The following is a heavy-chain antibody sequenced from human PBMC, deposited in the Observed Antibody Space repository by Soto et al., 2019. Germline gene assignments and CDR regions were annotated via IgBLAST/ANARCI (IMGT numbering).Heavy chain of an antibody. D-gene: IGHD6-6*01. V-gene: IGHV4-39*01. Sequence: QLQLQESGPGLVKPPETLSLTCTVSGGSISSSVYYWAWIRQPPGKGLEWIGHIYYSGSTFYNPSLKSRVTISVDTSKNQFSLKVTSVTAADTAVYYCARVGVQNWCDPWGQGTLVTVSS. J-gene: IGHJ5*02. CDR1: GGSISSSVYY. CDR2: IYYSGST. CDR3: ARVGVQNWCDP.